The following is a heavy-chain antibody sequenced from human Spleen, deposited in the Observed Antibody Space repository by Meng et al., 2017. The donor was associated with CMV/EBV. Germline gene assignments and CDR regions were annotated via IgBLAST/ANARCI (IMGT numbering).Heavy chain of an antibody. CDR3: ARVLRLGGGMDV. D-gene: IGHD3-16*01. V-gene: IGHV3-48*03. J-gene: IGHJ6*02. CDR1: GFTLSRYE. CDR2: ISTSGSTI. Sequence: GGSLRLSCVASGFTLSRYEMNWVRQASGKGLEWVSYISTSGSTIYYADTVKGRFTLSRDNAKNSLYLQMNSLRAEDTAVYYCARVLRLGGGMDVWGQGTTVTVSS.